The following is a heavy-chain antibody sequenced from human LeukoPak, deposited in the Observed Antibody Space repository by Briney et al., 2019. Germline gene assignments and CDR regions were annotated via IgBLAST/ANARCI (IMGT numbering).Heavy chain of an antibody. Sequence: GGSLRLSCAASGFTFSSYGMHWVRQAPGKGLEWVAVISYDGSNKYYADSVKGRFTISRDNSKNTLYLQMNSLRAEDTAVYYCANLRLGSYFDYWGQGTLVTVSS. J-gene: IGHJ4*02. CDR3: ANLRLGSYFDY. V-gene: IGHV3-30*18. CDR2: ISYDGSNK. CDR1: GFTFSSYG. D-gene: IGHD5/OR15-5a*01.